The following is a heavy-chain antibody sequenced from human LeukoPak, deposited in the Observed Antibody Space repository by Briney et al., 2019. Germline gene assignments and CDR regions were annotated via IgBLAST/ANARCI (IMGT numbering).Heavy chain of an antibody. V-gene: IGHV4-61*02. CDR1: GGSISSGSYY. Sequence: SETLSLTCTVSGGSISSGSYYWSWIRQPAGKGLEWIGRLYTSGSTKYNPSLKSRVTISVDTSKNQFSLELSSVTAADTAVYYCARDVRHRYCSSSSCYWGWLDPWGQGTLVTVSS. CDR3: ARDVRHRYCSSSSCYWGWLDP. D-gene: IGHD2-2*01. J-gene: IGHJ5*02. CDR2: LYTSGST.